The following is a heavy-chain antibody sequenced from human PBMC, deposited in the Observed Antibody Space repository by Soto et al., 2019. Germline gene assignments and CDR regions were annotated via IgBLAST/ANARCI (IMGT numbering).Heavy chain of an antibody. CDR2: IYYSGST. V-gene: IGHV4-59*01. CDR1: GGSIRSYY. J-gene: IGHJ4*02. CDR3: ASSRTTYYYDSSGYFPFDY. D-gene: IGHD3-22*01. Sequence: SETLSLTCTVSGGSIRSYYRSWIRQPPGKGLEWIGYIYYSGSTNYNPSLKSRVTISVDTSKNQFSLKLSSVTAADTAVYYCASSRTTYYYDSSGYFPFDYWGQGTLVTVSS.